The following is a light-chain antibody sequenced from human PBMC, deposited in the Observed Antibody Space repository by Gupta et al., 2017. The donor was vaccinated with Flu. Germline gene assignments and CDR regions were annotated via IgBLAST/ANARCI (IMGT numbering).Light chain of an antibody. CDR3: QQYNSYPLT. V-gene: IGKV1-5*03. CDR2: TAS. J-gene: IGKJ4*01. Sequence: DIQMTQSPSTLSASVGDRVTITYRASQTASKWLAWYQQKPGKAPKLLIYTASTLERGVSSRFGGSGSGTEFTLTITSLQPDDFATYYGQQYNSYPLTFGGGTKVEIK. CDR1: QTASKW.